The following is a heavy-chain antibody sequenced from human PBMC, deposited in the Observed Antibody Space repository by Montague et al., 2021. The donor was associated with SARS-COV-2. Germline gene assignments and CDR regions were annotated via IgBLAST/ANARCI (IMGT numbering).Heavy chain of an antibody. Sequence: SLRLSCAASGFTFSTYTMNWVRQAPGPGLEWNSSITASSIYIYYADSVKGRFTISRDNAKNSLYLQMNSLRAEDTAVYYCTRDAFTMIIDAFNIWGQGTKVTVSS. V-gene: IGHV3-21*01. D-gene: IGHD3-22*01. CDR2: ITASSIYI. J-gene: IGHJ3*02. CDR1: GFTFSTYT. CDR3: TRDAFTMIIDAFNI.